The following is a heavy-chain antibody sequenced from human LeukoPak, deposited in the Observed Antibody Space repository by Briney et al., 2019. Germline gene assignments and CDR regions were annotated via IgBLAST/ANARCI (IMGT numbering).Heavy chain of an antibody. CDR3: ARGLNKWLSRVGYYYYMDV. J-gene: IGHJ6*03. V-gene: IGHV3-7*01. CDR2: IKQDGSEK. D-gene: IGHD3-22*01. CDR1: GFTFSSYW. Sequence: GGSLRLSCAVSGFTFSSYWMSWVRQAPGKGLEWVANIKQDGSEKYYVDSVKGRFTISRDNAKNSLYLQMNSLRAEDTAVYYCARGLNKWLSRVGYYYYMDVWGKGTTVTVSS.